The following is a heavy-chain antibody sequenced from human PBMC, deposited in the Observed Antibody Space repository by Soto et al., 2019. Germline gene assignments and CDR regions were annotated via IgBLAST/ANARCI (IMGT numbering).Heavy chain of an antibody. CDR3: ASTETPNQPAGTGVD. CDR1: GGSISSSSYY. D-gene: IGHD6-19*01. Sequence: QLQLQESGPGLVKPSETLSLTCTVSGGSISSSSYYWGWIRQPPGKGLEWIGSIYYSGSTYYNPSLKSRVTISVDTSKNQFSLKLSSLTAADTAVYYCASTETPNQPAGTGVDWGQGTLVTVSS. V-gene: IGHV4-39*01. J-gene: IGHJ4*02. CDR2: IYYSGST.